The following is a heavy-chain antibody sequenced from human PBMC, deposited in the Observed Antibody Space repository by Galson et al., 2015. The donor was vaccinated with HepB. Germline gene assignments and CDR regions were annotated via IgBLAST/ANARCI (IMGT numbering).Heavy chain of an antibody. Sequence: SVKVSCKASGGTFSSYAISWVRQAPGQGLEWMGGIIPIFGTANYAQKFQGRVTITADESTSTAYMELSSLRSEDTAVYYCARSSLLWFGELPWVFDYWGQGTLVTVSS. CDR2: IIPIFGTA. CDR3: ARSSLLWFGELPWVFDY. J-gene: IGHJ4*02. D-gene: IGHD3-10*01. CDR1: GGTFSSYA. V-gene: IGHV1-69*13.